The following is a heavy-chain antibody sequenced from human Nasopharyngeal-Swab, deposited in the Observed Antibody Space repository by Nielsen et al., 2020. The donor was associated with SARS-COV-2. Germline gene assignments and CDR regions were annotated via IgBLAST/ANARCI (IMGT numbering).Heavy chain of an antibody. CDR3: ARHLRVSYCSSTSCYPRYYYYYMDV. CDR1: GGSISSSSYY. D-gene: IGHD2-2*01. J-gene: IGHJ6*03. V-gene: IGHV4-39*01. CDR2: IYYSGST. Sequence: SETLSLTCTVSGGSISSSSYYWGWIRQPPGKGLEWIGSIYYSGSTYYNLSLKSRVTISVDTSKNQFSLKLSSVTAADTAVYYCARHLRVSYCSSTSCYPRYYYYYMDVWGKGTTVTVSS.